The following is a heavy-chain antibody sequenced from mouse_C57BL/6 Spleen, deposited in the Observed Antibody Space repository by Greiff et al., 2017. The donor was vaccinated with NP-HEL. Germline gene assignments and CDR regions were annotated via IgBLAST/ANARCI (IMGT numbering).Heavy chain of an antibody. CDR1: GYTFTSYW. CDR2: IDPSDSYT. D-gene: IGHD4-1*01. V-gene: IGHV1-50*01. J-gene: IGHJ4*01. Sequence: VKLQQPGAELVKPGASVKLSCKASGYTFTSYWMQWVKQRPGQGLEWIGEIDPSDSYTNYNQKFKGKATLTVDTSSSPAYVQRSSLTSEDAAVYYCARGELGYYDAMDYWGQGTTVTVSS. CDR3: ARGELGYYDAMDY.